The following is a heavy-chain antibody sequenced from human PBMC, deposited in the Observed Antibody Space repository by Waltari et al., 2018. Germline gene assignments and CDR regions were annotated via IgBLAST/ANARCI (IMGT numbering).Heavy chain of an antibody. Sequence: EVQLVESGGGLVQPGRSLRLSCAASGFTFDDYAMHWVRQAPGKGLEWVSGISWNSGSIGYADSVKGRFTSSRDNAKNSLYLQMNSLRAEDTALYYCARQPIYDYGMDVWGQGTTVTVSS. V-gene: IGHV3-9*01. CDR2: ISWNSGSI. J-gene: IGHJ6*02. CDR3: ARQPIYDYGMDV. CDR1: GFTFDDYA.